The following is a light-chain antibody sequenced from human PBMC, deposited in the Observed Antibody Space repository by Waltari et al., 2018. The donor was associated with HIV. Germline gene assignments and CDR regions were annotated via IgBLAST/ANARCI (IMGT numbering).Light chain of an antibody. CDR1: SASVSTSFF. V-gene: IGLV8-61*01. J-gene: IGLJ2*01. Sequence: QAVVTQEPSLSVSPGKTITLSCGLSSASVSTSFFPSWYQLTPGHPPRSLLYTTDVRSAGVPDRFSGSIVGNKAALTITGAQAEDESVYYCALYVRSGRVFGGGTRLTVL. CDR3: ALYVRSGRV. CDR2: TTD.